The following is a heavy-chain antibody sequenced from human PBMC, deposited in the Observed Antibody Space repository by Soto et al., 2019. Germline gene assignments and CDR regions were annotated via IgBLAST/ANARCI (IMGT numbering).Heavy chain of an antibody. V-gene: IGHV4-39*01. CDR3: ARRHYSNVGVIAAAGFVDY. J-gene: IGHJ4*02. D-gene: IGHD6-13*01. Sequence: SETLSLTCTVSGGSISSSSYYWGWIRQPPGKGLEWIGSIYYSGSTYYNPSLKSRVTISVDTSKNQFSLKLSSVTAADTAVYYCARRHYSNVGVIAAAGFVDYWGQGTLVTVSS. CDR1: GGSISSSSYY. CDR2: IYYSGST.